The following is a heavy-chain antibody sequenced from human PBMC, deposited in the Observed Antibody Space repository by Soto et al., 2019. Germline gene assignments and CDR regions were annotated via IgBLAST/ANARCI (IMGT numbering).Heavy chain of an antibody. V-gene: IGHV3-33*01. CDR2: IWYDGSNK. J-gene: IGHJ6*03. Sequence: GGSLRLSCTASGFTCISYGMHWVRQAPGKGLEWVAVIWYDGSNKYYADSVKGRFTISRDNSKNTLYLQMNSLRAEDTAVYYCARGINMDVWGKGTTVTVSS. CDR1: GFTCISYG. CDR3: ARGINMDV.